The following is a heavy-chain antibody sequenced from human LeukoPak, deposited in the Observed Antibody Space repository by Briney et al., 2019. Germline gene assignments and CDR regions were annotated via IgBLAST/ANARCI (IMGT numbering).Heavy chain of an antibody. CDR1: GGSFRGYY. J-gene: IGHJ4*02. CDR3: ARGDTVAARPGRFDS. Sequence: SETLSLTCAVYGGSFRGYYWTWIRQRPGEGGEWMCEINHSGSTNYKQSLKSRVTISVDTSKKQFSLKLSSVTAADTAVYYCARGDTVAARPGRFDSWGQGTLVTVSS. CDR2: INHSGST. V-gene: IGHV4-34*01. D-gene: IGHD6-6*01.